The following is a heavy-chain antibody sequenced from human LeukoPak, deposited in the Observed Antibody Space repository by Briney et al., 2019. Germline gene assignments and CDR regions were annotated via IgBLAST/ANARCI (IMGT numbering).Heavy chain of an antibody. Sequence: SETLSLTCAVYGGSFSGYIWCWIRHPPGKGLEWIGEVNHVGHTNYNPSLNSRVTISIDTSKNQFSLSLSSVTAADTAIYYCARGGLRGLPTLRFDPWGQGTLVTVSS. V-gene: IGHV4-34*01. D-gene: IGHD3-10*01. CDR2: VNHVGHT. J-gene: IGHJ5*02. CDR1: GGSFSGYI. CDR3: ARGGLRGLPTLRFDP.